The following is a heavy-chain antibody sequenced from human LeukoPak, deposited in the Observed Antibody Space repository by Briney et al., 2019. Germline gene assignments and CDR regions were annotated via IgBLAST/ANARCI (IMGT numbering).Heavy chain of an antibody. J-gene: IGHJ4*02. CDR1: GYTFTGYY. CDR3: ARVDSSSWYAAYYFDY. V-gene: IGHV1-2*02. Sequence: ASVKVSCKASGYTFTGYYMHWVRQAPGQGLEWMGWINPNSGDTNYAQKFQGRVTMIRDTSISTAYMELSRLRSDDTAVYYCARVDSSSWYAAYYFDYWGQGTLVTVSS. D-gene: IGHD6-13*01. CDR2: INPNSGDT.